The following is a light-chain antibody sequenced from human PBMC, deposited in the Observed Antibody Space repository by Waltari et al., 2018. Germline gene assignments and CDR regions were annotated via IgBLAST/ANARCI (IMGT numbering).Light chain of an antibody. V-gene: IGKV1-39*01. J-gene: IGKJ2*01. CDR1: QGISSY. CDR3: QQSNSYPYT. Sequence: DIQMSQSPSSLSAYAGDRVTITCRASQGISSYLNWYQQKPGKAPKLLISSANNLATGVPSRFSGSGSGTEFTLTISSLQPEDFATYYCQQSNSYPYTFGQGTKVEIK. CDR2: SAN.